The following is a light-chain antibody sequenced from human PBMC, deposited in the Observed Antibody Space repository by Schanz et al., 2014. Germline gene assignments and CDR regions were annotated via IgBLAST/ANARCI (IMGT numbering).Light chain of an antibody. CDR3: QQYGDSPPYS. CDR2: GAS. Sequence: EIALTQSPGTLSLSPGDWASLSCRASQSVTSNLAWYQQRPGQAPRLLIYGASTRATGIPANFSGSGSGTDFTLTISRLEPEDFAVYYCQQYGDSPPYSFGQGTKLEIK. CDR1: QSVTSN. V-gene: IGKV3-20*01. J-gene: IGKJ2*01.